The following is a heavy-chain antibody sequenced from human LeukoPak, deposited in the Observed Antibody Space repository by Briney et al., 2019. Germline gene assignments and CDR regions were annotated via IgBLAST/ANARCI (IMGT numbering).Heavy chain of an antibody. J-gene: IGHJ5*02. CDR2: MNPNSGNT. CDR1: GYTFTSYD. V-gene: IGHV1-8*03. CDR3: ARRTLKGRWFDP. Sequence: ASVKVSCKASGYTFTSYDINWVRQAPGQGLEWMGWMNPNSGNTGYAQKFQGRVTITRNTSISTAYMELSSLRSEDTAVYYCARRTLKGRWFDPWGQGTLVTVSS.